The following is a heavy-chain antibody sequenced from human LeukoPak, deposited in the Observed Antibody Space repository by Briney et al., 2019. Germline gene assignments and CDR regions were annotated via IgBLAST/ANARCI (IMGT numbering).Heavy chain of an antibody. CDR3: ASVVGGYYPPVEGLDI. J-gene: IGHJ3*02. D-gene: IGHD3-3*01. CDR2: INSHGSST. Sequence: GGSLRLPCAASGYTFSSCWMHWVRQAPGKGLVWVSRINSHGSSTSYADSVKGRFTISRDNAKNTLYLQMNSLRAEDTALYYCASVVGGYYPPVEGLDIWGQGTMVTVSS. V-gene: IGHV3-74*01. CDR1: GYTFSSCW.